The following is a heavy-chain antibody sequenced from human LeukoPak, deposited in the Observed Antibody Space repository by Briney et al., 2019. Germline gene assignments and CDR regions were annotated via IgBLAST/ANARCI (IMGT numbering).Heavy chain of an antibody. J-gene: IGHJ5*02. Sequence: SQTLSLTCTVSGGSISSGSYYWSWIRQPAGKGLEWIGRIYTSGSTNYNPSLKSRVTILVDTSKNQFSLKLSSVTAADTAVYYCAREPLLWFGERRRAFDPWGQGTLVTVSS. CDR3: AREPLLWFGERRRAFDP. CDR2: IYTSGST. CDR1: GGSISSGSYY. V-gene: IGHV4-61*02. D-gene: IGHD3-10*01.